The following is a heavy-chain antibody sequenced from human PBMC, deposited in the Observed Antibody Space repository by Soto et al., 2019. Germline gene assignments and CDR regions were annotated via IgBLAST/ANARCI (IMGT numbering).Heavy chain of an antibody. J-gene: IGHJ4*02. D-gene: IGHD6-13*01. V-gene: IGHV3-21*01. CDR2: ISSSSSYI. Sequence: XVSLRLSCAASGFTFSSYSMNWVRQAPGKGLEWVSSISSSSSYIYYADSVKGRFTISRDNAKNSLYLQMNSLRAEDTAVYYCARDRGIAAAGHDYWGQGTLVTVSS. CDR1: GFTFSSYS. CDR3: ARDRGIAAAGHDY.